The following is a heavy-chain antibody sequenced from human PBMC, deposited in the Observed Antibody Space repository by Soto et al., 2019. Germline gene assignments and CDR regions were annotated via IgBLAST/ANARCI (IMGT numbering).Heavy chain of an antibody. CDR1: GFTFSSYA. CDR2: ISGSGGST. V-gene: IGHV3-23*01. CDR3: AKDRRTYYYDSLDVQHFDY. J-gene: IGHJ4*02. Sequence: PGGSLRLSCAASGFTFSSYAMSWVRQAPGKGLEWVSAISGSGGSTYYADSVKGRFTISRDNSKNTLYLQMNSLRAEDTAVYYCAKDRRTYYYDSLDVQHFDYWGQGTLVTVSS. D-gene: IGHD3-22*01.